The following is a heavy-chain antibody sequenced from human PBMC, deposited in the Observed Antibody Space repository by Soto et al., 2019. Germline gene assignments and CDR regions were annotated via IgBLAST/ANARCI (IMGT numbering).Heavy chain of an antibody. V-gene: IGHV4-59*01. CDR2: IYYSGST. J-gene: IGHJ4*02. CDR3: ARLRYYYLWSGYYNYFDF. Sequence: PSETLSLTCTVSGGSIGSDYWSWIRQPPGKGLEWIGYIYYSGSTNYNPSLKSRVTISVDTSKNQFSLKLSSVTAADTAVYYCARLRYYYLWSGYYNYFDFWGQGTLVTVSS. D-gene: IGHD3-3*01. CDR1: GGSIGSDY.